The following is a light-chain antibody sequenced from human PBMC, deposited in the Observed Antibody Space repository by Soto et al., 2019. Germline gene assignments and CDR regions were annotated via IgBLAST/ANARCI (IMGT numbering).Light chain of an antibody. CDR2: EAS. J-gene: IGKJ5*01. Sequence: DIQMTQSPSTLSASVGDRVTITCRASQTISTFLAWYQQKPGGAPDLLIYEASSLEIGVPSRFSGSGSGTEFTLTISSLQPDDFAIYYCQQYSSYSVTFGQGTRLEIK. CDR3: QQYSSYSVT. V-gene: IGKV1-5*03. CDR1: QTISTF.